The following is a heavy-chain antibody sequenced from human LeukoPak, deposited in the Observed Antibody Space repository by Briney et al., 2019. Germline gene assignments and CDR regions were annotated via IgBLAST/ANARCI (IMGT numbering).Heavy chain of an antibody. V-gene: IGHV4-34*01. CDR1: GGSFSGYY. Sequence: PSETLSLSCAVYGGSFSGYYWSWIRQPPGKGLEWIGEINHSGSTNYNPSLKSRLTISVDTSKNQFSLKLSSVTAADTAVYYCARGGCGGDCYSHAEYFQYWDQDTLVSISS. D-gene: IGHD2-21*02. J-gene: IGHJ1*01. CDR2: INHSGST. CDR3: ARGGCGGDCYSHAEYFQY.